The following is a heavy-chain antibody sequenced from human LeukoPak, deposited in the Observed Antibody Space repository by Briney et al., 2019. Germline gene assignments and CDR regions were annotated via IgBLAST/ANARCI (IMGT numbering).Heavy chain of an antibody. CDR3: AKEGYTVTTFDWFDP. Sequence: PGGSLRLSCAASGFTFSSYWMHWVRQAPGKGLEWVSAISGSGGSTYYADSVKGRFTISRDNSKNTLYLQMNSLRAEDTAVYYCAKEGYTVTTFDWFDPWGQGTLVTVSS. J-gene: IGHJ5*02. V-gene: IGHV3-23*01. CDR1: GFTFSSYW. D-gene: IGHD4-17*01. CDR2: ISGSGGST.